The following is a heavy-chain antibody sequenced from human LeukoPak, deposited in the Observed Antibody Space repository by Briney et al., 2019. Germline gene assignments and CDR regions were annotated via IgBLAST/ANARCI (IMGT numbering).Heavy chain of an antibody. D-gene: IGHD2-2*01. J-gene: IGHJ2*01. V-gene: IGHV3-23*01. Sequence: GPLSSSFPASGFTFIRYAMSWARQAPGKGLEWVSAFRGSGGTTYYADSEKGRFTISRDNSKNTLYLQMNSLRAEDTAVYYCAKSRRPARAYWSCDLYGRGNLVTVS. CDR3: AKSRRPARAYWSCDL. CDR2: FRGSGGTT. CDR1: GFTFIRYA.